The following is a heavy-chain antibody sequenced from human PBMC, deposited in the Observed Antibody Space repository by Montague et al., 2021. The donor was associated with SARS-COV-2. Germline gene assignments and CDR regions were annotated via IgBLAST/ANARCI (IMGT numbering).Heavy chain of an antibody. J-gene: IGHJ2*01. Sequence: SETLSLTCTVSGGSISTHYWSWIRQPPGKGLEWIGYIYNSGSTNYNPSLKSRVTISVDTSKNRFSLKLRSVTAADTAVYYCAGDFDLWGRGTLVTVSS. CDR2: IYNSGST. CDR1: GGSISTHY. CDR3: AGDFDL. V-gene: IGHV4-59*11.